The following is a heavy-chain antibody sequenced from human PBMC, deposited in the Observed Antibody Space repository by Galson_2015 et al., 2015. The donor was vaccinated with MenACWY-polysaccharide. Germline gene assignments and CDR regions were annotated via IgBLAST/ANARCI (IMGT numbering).Heavy chain of an antibody. V-gene: IGHV3-23*01. CDR3: ARDYCSRTSGYGMDV. J-gene: IGHJ6*02. D-gene: IGHD2-2*01. Sequence: SLRLSCAASGFTFSSWAMSWVRQAPGKGLEWVSGISGSGGTTYYADSVKGRFTISRDNSKNTMYVQMNSLRAEDTAIYYCARDYCSRTSGYGMDVWGQGTTVTVSS. CDR2: ISGSGGTT. CDR1: GFTFSSWA.